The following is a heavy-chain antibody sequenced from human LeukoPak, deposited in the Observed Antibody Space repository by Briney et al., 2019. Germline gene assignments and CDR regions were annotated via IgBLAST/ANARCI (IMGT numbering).Heavy chain of an antibody. D-gene: IGHD2-2*01. CDR1: GGSISSGGYS. CDR3: ARATLNCSSTSCYHNWFDP. J-gene: IGHJ5*02. CDR2: INHSGST. Sequence: PSETLSLTCAVSGGSISSGGYSWSWIRQPPGTGLEWIGEINHSGSTNYNPSLKSRVTISVDTSKNQFSLKLSSVTAADTAVYYCARATLNCSSTSCYHNWFDPWGQGTLVTVSS. V-gene: IGHV4-30-2*01.